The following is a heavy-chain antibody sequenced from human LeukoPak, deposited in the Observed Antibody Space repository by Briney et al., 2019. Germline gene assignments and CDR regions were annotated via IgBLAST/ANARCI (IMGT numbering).Heavy chain of an antibody. Sequence: SVKVSCKASGGTFSSYAISWVRQAPGQGLEWMGGIITIFGTANYAQKFQGRVTITADESTSTAYMELSSLRSEDTAVYYCAREVYSSSDGGDYWGQGTLVTVSS. V-gene: IGHV1-69*13. D-gene: IGHD6-6*01. CDR1: GGTFSSYA. CDR2: IITIFGTA. CDR3: AREVYSSSDGGDY. J-gene: IGHJ4*02.